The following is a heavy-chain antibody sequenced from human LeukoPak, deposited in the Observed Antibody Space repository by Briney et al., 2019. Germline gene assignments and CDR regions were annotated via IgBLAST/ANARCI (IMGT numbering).Heavy chain of an antibody. V-gene: IGHV3-30-3*01. J-gene: IGHJ5*02. Sequence: GGSLRLSCAASGFSFSNYSMEWVRQAPGKGLEWMTYMSYDGSNIQYLASVKGRFTISRDNSKYTFYLQMNSLRADDTAVYYCAKGSGSGWYGWFAPWGQGTLVTVSS. CDR2: MSYDGSNI. CDR3: AKGSGSGWYGWFAP. D-gene: IGHD6-19*01. CDR1: GFSFSNYS.